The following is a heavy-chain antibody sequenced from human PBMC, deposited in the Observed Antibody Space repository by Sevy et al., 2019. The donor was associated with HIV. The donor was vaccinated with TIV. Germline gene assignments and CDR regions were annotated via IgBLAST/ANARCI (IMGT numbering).Heavy chain of an antibody. J-gene: IGHJ1*01. CDR1: GFTFSSYA. V-gene: IGHV3-30*18. D-gene: IGHD1-26*01. Sequence: GGSLRLSCAASGFTFSSYAIHWVRQAPGKGLEWVAVISYDGNNKYYADSVQGRFTVSRDNSKNTLYVQMNSLRAEDTAVYYCAKDHKLGSEGGFLHHWGQGTLVTVSS. CDR3: AKDHKLGSEGGFLHH. CDR2: ISYDGNNK.